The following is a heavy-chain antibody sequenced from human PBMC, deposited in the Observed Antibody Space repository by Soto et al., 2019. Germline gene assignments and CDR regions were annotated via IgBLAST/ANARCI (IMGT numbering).Heavy chain of an antibody. CDR1: GGSFSGYY. D-gene: IGHD6-13*01. CDR3: ARRIAICWFDP. J-gene: IGHJ5*02. V-gene: IGHV4-34*01. CDR2: INHSGST. Sequence: SETLSLTCAVYGGSFSGYYWSWIRQPPGKGLEWIGEINHSGSTNYNPSLKSRVTISVDTSKNQFSLKLSSVTAADKAVYYCARRIAICWFDPWGQGTLVTVS.